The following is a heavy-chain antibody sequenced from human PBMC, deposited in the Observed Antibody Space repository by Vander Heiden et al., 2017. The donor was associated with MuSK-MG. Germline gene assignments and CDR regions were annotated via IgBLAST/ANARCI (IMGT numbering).Heavy chain of an antibody. D-gene: IGHD1-26*01. V-gene: IGHV4-39*07. Sequence: QLQLQESSPGLVKPSDTLSLTCTVSGGSISNKDYCWGWIRQPPGKGLEWIGTIFYGGSTYYNPSLKSRLTISVDTSENQFSLKLSSVMAADTAVYYCASVRSGTHYGPSDYWGQGILVTVSA. CDR3: ASVRSGTHYGPSDY. J-gene: IGHJ4*02. CDR2: IFYGGST. CDR1: GGSISNKDYC.